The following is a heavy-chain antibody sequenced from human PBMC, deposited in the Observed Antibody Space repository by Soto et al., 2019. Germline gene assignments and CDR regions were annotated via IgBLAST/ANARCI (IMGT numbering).Heavy chain of an antibody. V-gene: IGHV3-33*01. CDR3: ARDKRELPPSGMDV. J-gene: IGHJ6*02. Sequence: QVQLVESGGGVVQPGRSLRLSCAASGCTFSSYGMHWVRQAPGKGLEWVAVIWYDGSNKYYADSVKGRFTISRDNSKNTLYLQMNSLRAEDTAVYYCARDKRELPPSGMDVWGQGTTVTVSS. CDR1: GCTFSSYG. CDR2: IWYDGSNK. D-gene: IGHD1-26*01.